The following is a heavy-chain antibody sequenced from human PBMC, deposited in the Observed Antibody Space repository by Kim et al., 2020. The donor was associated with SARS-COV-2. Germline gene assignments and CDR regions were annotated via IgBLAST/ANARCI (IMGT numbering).Heavy chain of an antibody. J-gene: IGHJ3*02. V-gene: IGHV3-11*06. Sequence: GRCTIARDNAKNSLYLQMNSLRAEDTAVYYCARDEKQRWLLDPPDAFDIWGQGTMVTVSS. CDR3: ARDEKQRWLLDPPDAFDI. D-gene: IGHD5-18*01.